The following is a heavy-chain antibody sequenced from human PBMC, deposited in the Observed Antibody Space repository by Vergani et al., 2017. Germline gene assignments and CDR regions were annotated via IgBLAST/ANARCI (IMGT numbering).Heavy chain of an antibody. D-gene: IGHD1-7*01. V-gene: IGHV3-43*01. CDR3: AKEGSVELRDYGMDV. Sequence: EVQLVESGGVVVQPGGSLRLSCAASGFTFDDYTMHWVRQAPGNGLEWVSLISWDGGSTYYADSVKGRFTISRDNSKNSLYLQMNSLRTEDTALYYCAKEGSVELRDYGMDVWGQGTTVTVSS. CDR2: ISWDGGST. J-gene: IGHJ6*02. CDR1: GFTFDDYT.